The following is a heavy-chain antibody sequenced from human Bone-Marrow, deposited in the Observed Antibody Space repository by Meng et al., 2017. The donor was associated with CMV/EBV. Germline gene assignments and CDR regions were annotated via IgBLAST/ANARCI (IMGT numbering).Heavy chain of an antibody. Sequence: GESLKISCAASGFTFSSYSMNWVRQAPGKGLEWVSSISSSSNYIYYADSVKGRFTISRDNAKNSLFLQMNSLRAADTAVYHCARASPSVSVFDIWGQGTMVTVSS. J-gene: IGHJ3*02. V-gene: IGHV3-21*04. D-gene: IGHD5/OR15-5a*01. CDR1: GFTFSSYS. CDR2: ISSSSNYI. CDR3: ARASPSVSVFDI.